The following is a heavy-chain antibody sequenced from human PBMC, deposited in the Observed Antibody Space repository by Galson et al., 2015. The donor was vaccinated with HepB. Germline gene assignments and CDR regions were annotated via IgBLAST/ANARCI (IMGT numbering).Heavy chain of an antibody. CDR2: ISGSGGST. J-gene: IGHJ4*02. Sequence: SLRLSCAASGLTFGTFAMSWVRQAPGKGLEWVSAISGSGGSTYYLDSVKDRFTISRDNSKNILYLQMNSLRVEDTAVYFCAKDKLSSGYRGYFDEWGQGTLVTVSS. CDR3: AKDKLSSGYRGYFDE. D-gene: IGHD3-22*01. V-gene: IGHV3-23*01. CDR1: GLTFGTFA.